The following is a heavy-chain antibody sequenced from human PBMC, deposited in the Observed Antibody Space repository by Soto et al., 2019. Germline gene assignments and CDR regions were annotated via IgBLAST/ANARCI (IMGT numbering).Heavy chain of an antibody. CDR1: GGSFTGYD. Sequence: QVQLQQWGAGLLKPADTLSLTCAVYGGSFTGYDWSWIRQPPGKGLEWIGEINHSGSTTYNSSLKGRVTISVDTSQNQFPLKLSSVTAADTAVYYCARSLYPKIGVARTGHGYRGQGTLV. V-gene: IGHV4-34*01. D-gene: IGHD6-19*01. J-gene: IGHJ4*02. CDR2: INHSGST. CDR3: ARSLYPKIGVARTGHGY.